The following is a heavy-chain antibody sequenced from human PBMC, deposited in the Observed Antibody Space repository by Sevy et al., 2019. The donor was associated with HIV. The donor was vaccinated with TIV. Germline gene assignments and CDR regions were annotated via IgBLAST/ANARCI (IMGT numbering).Heavy chain of an antibody. CDR3: ARRVGYGQYTFDN. V-gene: IGHV4-39*01. J-gene: IGHJ4*02. CDR1: GDSISSTSFY. Sequence: SETLSLTRTVSGDSISSTSFYWGWIRQPPGKGLEWIGSIYYSGSTFYNPSLKSRVTISVDTSKNQFSLKLSSVTAADTAVYYCARRVGYGQYTFDNWGQGTLVTVSS. CDR2: IYYSGST. D-gene: IGHD6-13*01.